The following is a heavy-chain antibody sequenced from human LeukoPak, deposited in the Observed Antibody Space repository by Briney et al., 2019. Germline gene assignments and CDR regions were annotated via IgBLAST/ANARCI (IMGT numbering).Heavy chain of an antibody. D-gene: IGHD6-19*01. J-gene: IGHJ4*02. CDR3: ASHMAVAGTRGFDD. CDR2: ISQTGTT. Sequence: SGTLSLTCAVFDDSIYSNKWWSWVRQPPGKGLEWIGEISQTGTTYYDPSLKSRTTISIDRSKNHFSLTLTSATAADTAVYFCASHMAVAGTRGFDDWGPGTLVTASS. CDR1: DDSIYSNKW. V-gene: IGHV4-4*02.